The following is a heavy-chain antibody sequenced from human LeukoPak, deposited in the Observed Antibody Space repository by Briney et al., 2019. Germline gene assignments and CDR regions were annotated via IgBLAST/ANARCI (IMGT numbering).Heavy chain of an antibody. J-gene: IGHJ4*02. CDR2: IYTSGST. D-gene: IGHD6-6*01. CDR3: GRDSSSSGLSDY. Sequence: SETLSLTCTVSGGSISSGSDYWSWMGQTAGKGQEWIGRIYTSGSTNYNPSLKSRVTITVDTSKNQFSLKLSSVTAADTAVYYCGRDSSSSGLSDYWGQGTLVTVSS. CDR1: GGSISSGSDY. V-gene: IGHV4-61*02.